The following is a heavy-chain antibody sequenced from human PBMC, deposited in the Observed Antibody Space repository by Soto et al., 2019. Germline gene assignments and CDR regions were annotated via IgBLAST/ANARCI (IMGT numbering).Heavy chain of an antibody. CDR3: ARRLRATAGDNWFDP. CDR1: GYTLTSYA. V-gene: IGHV1-3*01. D-gene: IGHD6-25*01. CDR2: INAGNGNT. Sequence: QVQLVQSGAEVKKPGASVKVSCKASGYTLTSYAMHWVRQAPGQRLEWMGWINAGNGNTKYSQKFQGRVTITRDTSASTAYMELSSLRSEDTAVYYCARRLRATAGDNWFDPWGQGTLVTVSS. J-gene: IGHJ5*02.